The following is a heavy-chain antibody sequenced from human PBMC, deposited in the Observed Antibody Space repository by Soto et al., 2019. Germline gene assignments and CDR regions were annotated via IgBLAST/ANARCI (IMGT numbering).Heavy chain of an antibody. CDR1: GFTFSSYG. J-gene: IGHJ6*02. Sequence: GGSLRLSCAASGFTFSSYGMHWVRQAPGKGLEWVAVISYDGSNKYYADSVKGRFTISRDNSKNTLYLQMNSLRAEDTAVYYCAKAICSGGSCYPRHYYYGMDVWGQGTTVTVSS. V-gene: IGHV3-30*18. CDR2: ISYDGSNK. D-gene: IGHD2-15*01. CDR3: AKAICSGGSCYPRHYYYGMDV.